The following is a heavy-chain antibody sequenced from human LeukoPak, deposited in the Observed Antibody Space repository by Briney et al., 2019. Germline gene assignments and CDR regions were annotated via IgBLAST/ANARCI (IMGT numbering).Heavy chain of an antibody. D-gene: IGHD5-12*01. CDR3: ARGLRGYSAYDLTYYYYYMDV. CDR2: IYYSGNT. V-gene: IGHV4-61*08. CDR1: GGSISSGDYY. Sequence: SQTLSLTCTVSGGSISSGDYYWSWIRQPPGKGLEWIGYIYYSGNTNYNPSLKSRLTISVDTSKNQFSLKLSSVTAADTAVYYCARGLRGYSAYDLTYYYYYMDVWGTGTTVTVSS. J-gene: IGHJ6*03.